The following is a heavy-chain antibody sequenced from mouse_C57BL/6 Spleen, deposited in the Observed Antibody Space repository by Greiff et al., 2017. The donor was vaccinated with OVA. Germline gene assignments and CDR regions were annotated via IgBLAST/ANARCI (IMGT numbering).Heavy chain of an antibody. CDR3: ARIADYYGSSPSYAMDY. CDR1: GFSLSTFGMG. D-gene: IGHD1-1*01. CDR2: IWWDDDK. Sequence: QVTLKESGPGILQPSQTLSLTCSFSGFSLSTFGMGVGWIRQPSGKGLEWLAHIWWDDDKYYNPALKSRLTISKDTSKNQVFLKIANVDTADTATYYCARIADYYGSSPSYAMDYWGQGTSVTVSS. J-gene: IGHJ4*01. V-gene: IGHV8-8*01.